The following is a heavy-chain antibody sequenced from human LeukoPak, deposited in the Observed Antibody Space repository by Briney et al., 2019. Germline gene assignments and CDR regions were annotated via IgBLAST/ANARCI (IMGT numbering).Heavy chain of an antibody. Sequence: SETLSLTCTVSGGSISSYYWSWIRQPPGKGLEWIGYIYYSGSTNYNPSLKSRVTISVDTSKNQFSLKLSSVTAADTAVYHCARDFFIFGGDRYYYYYGMDVWGQGTTVTVSS. CDR2: IYYSGST. V-gene: IGHV4-59*12. CDR3: ARDFFIFGGDRYYYYYGMDV. D-gene: IGHD3-3*01. J-gene: IGHJ6*02. CDR1: GGSISSYY.